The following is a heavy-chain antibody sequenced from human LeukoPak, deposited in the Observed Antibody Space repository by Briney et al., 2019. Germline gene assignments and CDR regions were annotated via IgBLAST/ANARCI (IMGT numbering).Heavy chain of an antibody. Sequence: PSETLSLTCAVYGGSFSGYYWSWIRQPPGKGLEWIGEINHSGSTNYNPSLKSRVTISVDTSKNQFSLKLSSVTAADTAVYYCARSSTSFGWDYWGQGTLVTVSS. CDR3: ARSSTSFGWDY. V-gene: IGHV4-34*01. CDR2: INHSGST. J-gene: IGHJ4*02. CDR1: GGSFSGYY. D-gene: IGHD2-2*01.